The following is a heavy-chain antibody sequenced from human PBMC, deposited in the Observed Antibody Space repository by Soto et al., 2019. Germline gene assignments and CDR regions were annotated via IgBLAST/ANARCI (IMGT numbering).Heavy chain of an antibody. V-gene: IGHV4-4*02. CDR2: IYHSGST. Sequence: SEALSLTCAVSSGSISSSNWWSWVRQPPGKGLEWIGEIYHSGSTNYNPSLKSRVTISVDKSKNQFSLKLSSVTAADTAVYYCARGKYCTNGVCPPSYYYYMDVWGKGTTVTVSS. CDR1: SGSISSSNW. D-gene: IGHD2-8*01. J-gene: IGHJ6*03. CDR3: ARGKYCTNGVCPPSYYYYMDV.